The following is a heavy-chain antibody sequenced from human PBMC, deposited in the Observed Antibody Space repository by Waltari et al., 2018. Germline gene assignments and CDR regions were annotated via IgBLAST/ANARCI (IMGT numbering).Heavy chain of an antibody. D-gene: IGHD2-15*01. CDR2: IYYSERT. V-gene: IGHV4-39*01. CDR1: GGSISSSSYY. Sequence: QLQLQESGPGRVKPSEALSLTCTVSGGSISSSSYYWGWIREPHGKGLGWIGLIYYSERTCYNPSLKCRVTIFVDTSKNQFSLKLSSVTAADTAVYYCARRRTGRDFDYWGQGTLVTVSS. J-gene: IGHJ4*02. CDR3: ARRRTGRDFDY.